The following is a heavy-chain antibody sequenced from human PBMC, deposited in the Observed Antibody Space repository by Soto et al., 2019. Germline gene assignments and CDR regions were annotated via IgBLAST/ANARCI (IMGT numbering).Heavy chain of an antibody. J-gene: IGHJ6*02. CDR1: GDSISCNSAA. CDR2: TYYRSKWYN. V-gene: IGHV6-1*01. D-gene: IGHD2-2*01. CDR3: AREFIVVVPAATDYYYYGMDV. Sequence: PSQTRADTCAVSGDSISCNSAAWNWIRQSPSRGLEWLGRTYYRSKWYNDYAVPVKSRITINPDTSKNQFSLQLNSVTPEDTAVYYCAREFIVVVPAATDYYYYGMDVWGQGTTVNLSS.